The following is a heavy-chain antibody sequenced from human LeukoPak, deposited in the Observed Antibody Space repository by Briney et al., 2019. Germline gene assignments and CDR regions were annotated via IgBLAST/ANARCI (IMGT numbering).Heavy chain of an antibody. Sequence: GGSLRLSCAASGFTFSSYSMNWVRQAPGKGLEWVSSISRSSSYIYYADSLKGRFTISRDNAKNSLYLQMNSLRAEDTAVYYCARAGSGLGAFDIWGQGTMVTVSS. CDR2: ISRSSSYI. CDR3: ARAGSGLGAFDI. CDR1: GFTFSSYS. V-gene: IGHV3-21*01. J-gene: IGHJ3*02. D-gene: IGHD6-19*01.